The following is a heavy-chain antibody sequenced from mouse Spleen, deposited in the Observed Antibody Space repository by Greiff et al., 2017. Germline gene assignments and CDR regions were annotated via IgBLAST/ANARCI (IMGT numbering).Heavy chain of an antibody. CDR1: GYTFTDYE. J-gene: IGHJ4*01. V-gene: IGHV1-15*01. D-gene: IGHD1-1*01. CDR2: IDPETGGT. Sequence: QVQLQQSGAELVRPGASVTLSCKASGYTFTDYEMHWVKQTPVHGLEWIGAIDPETGGTAYNQKFKGKAILTADKSSSTAYMELRSLTSEDSAVYYCTRCYYDGRTGAMDYWGQGTSVTVSS. CDR3: TRCYYDGRTGAMDY.